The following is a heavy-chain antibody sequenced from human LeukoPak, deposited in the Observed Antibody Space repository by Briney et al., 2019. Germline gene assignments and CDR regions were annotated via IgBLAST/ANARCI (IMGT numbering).Heavy chain of an antibody. CDR1: GFTFDSYA. CDR3: AKGQGLNVPFDD. CDR2: ISGSGGST. J-gene: IGHJ4*02. V-gene: IGHV3-23*01. D-gene: IGHD3-22*01. Sequence: PGGTLRLSCAASGFTFDSYAMTWIRQAPGKGLEWVSGISGSGGSTYYADSVKGRFTISRDNSKNTLYLQMNSLRAEDTAVYYCAKGQGLNVPFDDWGQGTLVTVSS.